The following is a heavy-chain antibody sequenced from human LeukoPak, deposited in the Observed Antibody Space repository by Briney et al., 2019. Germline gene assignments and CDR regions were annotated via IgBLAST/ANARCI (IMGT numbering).Heavy chain of an antibody. CDR3: ARRHSSGYYQDN. D-gene: IGHD3-22*01. V-gene: IGHV5-51*01. J-gene: IGHJ4*02. CDR2: IHPGDSDT. Sequence: GESLKISCKGSGYSLTSYWIGWVRQVPGKGLEWMGMIHPGDSDTRYSPSFQGQVTISADKSISTAYLQWSSLKASDTAMYYCARRHSSGYYQDNWGQGTLVTVS. CDR1: GYSLTSYW.